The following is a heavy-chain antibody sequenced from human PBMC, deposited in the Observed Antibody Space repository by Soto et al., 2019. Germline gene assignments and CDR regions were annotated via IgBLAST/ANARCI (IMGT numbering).Heavy chain of an antibody. D-gene: IGHD3-22*01. CDR2: IYPGDSDT. V-gene: IGHV5-51*01. CDR3: ARDQYYDSSGYCFPVAIDY. Sequence: LGESLKISCNGSGYSFTSYWIGWVRQMPGKGLEWMGIIYPGDSDTRYSPSFQGQVTISADKSISTAYLQWSSLKASDTAMYYCARDQYYDSSGYCFPVAIDYWGQGTLVTVSS. J-gene: IGHJ4*02. CDR1: GYSFTSYW.